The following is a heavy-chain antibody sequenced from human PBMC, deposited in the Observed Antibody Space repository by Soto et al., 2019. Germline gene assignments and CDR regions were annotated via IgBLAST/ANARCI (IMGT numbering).Heavy chain of an antibody. D-gene: IGHD1-1*01. V-gene: IGHV4-39*01. J-gene: IGHJ4*02. CDR1: ADSSTISDSC. CDR3: ARHRIEVVWKGFDY. Sequence: SETLSLTCTVSADSSTISDSCWGWLRQPPGKGLQWIGSSTYSGGTFYNPSLKGRVAISVDPSKKHSSLQVTSVTAADTAVYYCARHRIEVVWKGFDYWGQGSPVTVSS. CDR2: STYSGGT.